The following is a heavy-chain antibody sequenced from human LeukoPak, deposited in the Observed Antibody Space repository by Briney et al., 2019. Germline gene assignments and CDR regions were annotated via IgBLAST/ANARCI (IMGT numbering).Heavy chain of an antibody. CDR3: ARDAVSRYSSGWYNLGY. V-gene: IGHV1-69*04. J-gene: IGHJ4*02. CDR1: GGTFSSYA. CDR2: IIPILGIA. D-gene: IGHD6-19*01. Sequence: VASVKVSCKASGGTFSSYAISWVRQAPGQGLEWMGRIIPILGIANYAQKFQGRVTITADKSTSTAYMELSSLRSEDTAVYYCARDAVSRYSSGWYNLGYWGQGTLVTVSS.